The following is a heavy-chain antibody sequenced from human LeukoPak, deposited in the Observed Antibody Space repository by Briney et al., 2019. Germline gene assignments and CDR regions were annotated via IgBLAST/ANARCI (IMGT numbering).Heavy chain of an antibody. CDR1: GFTFSTYW. V-gene: IGHV3-7*03. CDR2: IQQDGIKK. J-gene: IGHJ2*01. CDR3: AKASIVVVPAARHYWYFDL. D-gene: IGHD2-2*01. Sequence: GGSLRLSCAASGFTFSTYWMSWVRQAPGKGLEWVANIQQDGIKKYYVDSVEGRFTISRDNSKNTLYLQMNSLRAEDTAVYYCAKASIVVVPAARHYWYFDLWGRGTLVTVSS.